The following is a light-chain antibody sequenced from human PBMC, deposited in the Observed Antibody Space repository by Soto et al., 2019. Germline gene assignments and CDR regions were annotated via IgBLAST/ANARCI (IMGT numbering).Light chain of an antibody. V-gene: IGLV1-44*01. CDR2: SNN. CDR1: SSNIGSYT. Sequence: QSVLAQPPSPSGTPGQRVTISCSGSSSNIGSYTVNWYQQLPGTAPKLLIYSNNQRPSGVPDRFSGSKSGTSVSLAISGLQSEDEADYYCAAWDDSLNGVVFGGGTKLTVL. J-gene: IGLJ2*01. CDR3: AAWDDSLNGVV.